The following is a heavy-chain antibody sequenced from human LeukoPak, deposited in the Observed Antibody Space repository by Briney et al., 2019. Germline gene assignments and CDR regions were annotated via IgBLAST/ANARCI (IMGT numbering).Heavy chain of an antibody. CDR3: ARDFNYYDSSGYPHWYFDL. CDR1: GFTFSSYS. CDR2: ISSSSSYI. J-gene: IGHJ2*01. D-gene: IGHD3-22*01. V-gene: IGHV3-21*01. Sequence: GGSLRLSCAASGFTFSSYSMNWVRQAPGKGLEWVSSISSSSSYIYYADSVKGRFTISRDNAKNSLYLQMNSLRAEDTAVYYCARDFNYYDSSGYPHWYFDLWGRGTLATVSS.